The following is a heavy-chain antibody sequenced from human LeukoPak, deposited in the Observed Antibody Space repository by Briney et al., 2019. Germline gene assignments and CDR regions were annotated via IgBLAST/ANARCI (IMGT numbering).Heavy chain of an antibody. CDR1: GYTFTSYD. CDR2: MNPNSGNT. J-gene: IGHJ6*03. D-gene: IGHD4-17*01. CDR3: ARVGGGYGDQYYYYYYMDV. V-gene: IGHV1-8*03. Sequence: ASVKVSCKASGYTFTSYDINWVRQATGQGLEGMGWMNPNSGNTGYAQKFQGRVTITRNTSISTAYMELSSLRSEDTAVYYCARVGGGYGDQYYYYYYMDVWGKGTTVTVSS.